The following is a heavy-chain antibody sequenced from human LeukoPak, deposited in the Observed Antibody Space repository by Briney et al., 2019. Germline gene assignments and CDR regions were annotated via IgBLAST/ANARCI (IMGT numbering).Heavy chain of an antibody. Sequence: PGRSLRLSCAASGFTFSSYAMHWVRQAPGKGLEWVAAISYDGPNKNYADSVKGRFTISRDNSKNTLYLQMNSLRAEDTAVYYCARGLRIAVAGNIDYWGQGTLVIVSS. CDR1: GFTFSSYA. J-gene: IGHJ4*02. V-gene: IGHV3-30*04. CDR2: ISYDGPNK. CDR3: ARGLRIAVAGNIDY. D-gene: IGHD6-19*01.